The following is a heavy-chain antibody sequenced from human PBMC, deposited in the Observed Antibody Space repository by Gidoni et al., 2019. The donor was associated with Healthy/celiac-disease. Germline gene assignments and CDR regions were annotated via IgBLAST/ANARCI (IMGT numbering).Heavy chain of an antibody. J-gene: IGHJ6*02. Sequence: QVQLVQSGAEVKKPGASVKVSCKASGYTFTSYYMHWVRQAPGQGLEWMGIINPSGGSTSYAQKFQGRVTMTRDTSTSTVYMELSSLRSEDTAVYYCAGACTNGVCPHLGYYYGMDVWGQGTTVTVSS. CDR2: INPSGGST. CDR3: AGACTNGVCPHLGYYYGMDV. D-gene: IGHD2-8*01. CDR1: GYTFTSYY. V-gene: IGHV1-46*01.